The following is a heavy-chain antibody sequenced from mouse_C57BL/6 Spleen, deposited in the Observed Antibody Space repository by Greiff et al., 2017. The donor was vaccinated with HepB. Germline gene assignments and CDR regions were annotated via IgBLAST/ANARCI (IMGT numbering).Heavy chain of an antibody. Sequence: VKLQESGAELVKPGASVKLSCKASGYTFTEYTIHWVKQRSGQGLEWIGWFYPGSGSIKYNEKFKDKATLTADKSSSTVYMELSRLTSEDSAVYFCARHGLYYGYDDYAMDYWGQGTSVTVSS. CDR3: ARHGLYYGYDDYAMDY. V-gene: IGHV1-62-2*01. CDR2: FYPGSGSI. D-gene: IGHD2-2*01. CDR1: GYTFTEYT. J-gene: IGHJ4*01.